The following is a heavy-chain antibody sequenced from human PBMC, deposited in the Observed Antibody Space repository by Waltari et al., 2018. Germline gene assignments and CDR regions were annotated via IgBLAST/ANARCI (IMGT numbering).Heavy chain of an antibody. CDR2: IYYSGST. D-gene: IGHD2-2*01. Sequence: QLQLQESGPGLVKPSETLSLTCTVSGGSISSSSYYWGWIRQPPGKGLEWIGSIYYSGSTYYNPSLKSRVTISVDTSKNQFSLKLSSVTAADTAVYYCARIIVVVPAAILSWFDPWGQGILVTVSS. CDR3: ARIIVVVPAAILSWFDP. CDR1: GGSISSSSYY. V-gene: IGHV4-39*01. J-gene: IGHJ5*02.